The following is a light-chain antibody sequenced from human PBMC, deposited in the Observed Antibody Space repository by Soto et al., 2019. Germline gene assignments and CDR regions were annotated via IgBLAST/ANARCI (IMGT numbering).Light chain of an antibody. V-gene: IGKV3-15*01. CDR3: KGYTTWPGVA. J-gene: IGKJ5*01. Sequence: EIVLTQSPGTLSLSPGERATLSCRAIQSVSNNYLAWYQQKPGQAPRLLIYGASTRATGIPARFSGSGSGTENTRTLTWPQSEDFSVAYRKGYTTWPGVAFGRGTRLEIK. CDR2: GAS. CDR1: QSVSNN.